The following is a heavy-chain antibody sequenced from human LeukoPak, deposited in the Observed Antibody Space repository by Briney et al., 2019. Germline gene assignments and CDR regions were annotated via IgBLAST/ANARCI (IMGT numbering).Heavy chain of an antibody. CDR3: AKDLLWFGEHSYYGMDV. Sequence: GGSLRLSCAASGFTFSSYGMHWVRQAPGKGLEWVAVISYDGNNKYYADSVKGRSTISRDNSKNTLYLQMNSLRAEDTAVYYCAKDLLWFGEHSYYGMDVWGQGTTVTVSS. CDR1: GFTFSSYG. CDR2: ISYDGNNK. V-gene: IGHV3-30*18. J-gene: IGHJ6*02. D-gene: IGHD3-10*01.